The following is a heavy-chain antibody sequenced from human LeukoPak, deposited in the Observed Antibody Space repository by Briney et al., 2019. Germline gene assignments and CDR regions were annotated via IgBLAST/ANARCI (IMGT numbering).Heavy chain of an antibody. CDR3: ARDLVRLLWSKGSFDY. J-gene: IGHJ4*02. Sequence: GGSLRLSCAASGFTFSSYWMSWVRQAPGKGLEWVANIKQDGSEKYYVDSVKGRFTISRDNAKNSLYLQMNSLRAEDTAVYYCARDLVRLLWSKGSFDYWGQGTLVTVSS. CDR1: GFTFSSYW. CDR2: IKQDGSEK. V-gene: IGHV3-7*01. D-gene: IGHD3-10*01.